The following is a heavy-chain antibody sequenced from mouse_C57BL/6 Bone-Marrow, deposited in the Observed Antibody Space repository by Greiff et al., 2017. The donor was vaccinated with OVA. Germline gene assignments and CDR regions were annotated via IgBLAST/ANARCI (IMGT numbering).Heavy chain of an antibody. CDR2: ISSGGSYT. J-gene: IGHJ3*01. CDR1: GFTFSSYG. D-gene: IGHD2-4*01. Sequence: EVQLVESGGDLVKPGGSLKLSCAASGFTFSSYGMSWVRQTPDKRLEWVATISSGGSYTYYPDSGKGRFTITKDNAKYTLYLQMSSLKSEDTAMYCCARKGLRRSWFAYWGQGTLVTVSA. CDR3: ARKGLRRSWFAY. V-gene: IGHV5-6*01.